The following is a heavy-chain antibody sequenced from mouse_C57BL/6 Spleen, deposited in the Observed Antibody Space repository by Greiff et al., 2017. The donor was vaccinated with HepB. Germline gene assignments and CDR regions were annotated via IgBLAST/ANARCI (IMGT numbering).Heavy chain of an antibody. CDR2: IDPENGDT. CDR3: TSYGSSYVYYFDY. J-gene: IGHJ2*01. V-gene: IGHV14-4*01. Sequence: EVQLQQSGAELVRPGASVKLSCTASGFNIKDDYMHWVKQRPEQGLEWIGWIDPENGDTEYASKFQGKATRTADTSSNTAYLQLSSLTSEDTAVYYCTSYGSSYVYYFDYWGQGTTLTVSS. CDR1: GFNIKDDY. D-gene: IGHD1-1*01.